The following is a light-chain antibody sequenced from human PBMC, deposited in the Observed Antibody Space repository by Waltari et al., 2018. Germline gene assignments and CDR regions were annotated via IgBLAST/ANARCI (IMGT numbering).Light chain of an antibody. CDR2: DVT. V-gene: IGLV2-11*01. J-gene: IGLJ2*01. CDR3: CSYAGTYTPL. CDR1: SSDVGGYNY. Sequence: QSALTQPRSVSGSPGQSVAISCTGTSSDVGGYNYNSWYQQYPGTAPKLIIYDVTKRPSGVPDRFSGSKSGNTASLTISGLQAEDEADYYCCSYAGTYTPLFGGGTKLTVL.